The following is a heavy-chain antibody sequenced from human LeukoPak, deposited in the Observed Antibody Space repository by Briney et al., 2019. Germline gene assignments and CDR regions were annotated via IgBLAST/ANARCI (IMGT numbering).Heavy chain of an antibody. CDR2: ISHNGSSK. V-gene: IGHV3-30-3*01. CDR3: ARGRSPDYWYFDL. Sequence: PGRSLRLSCAASGFVFGDYAMHWVRQAPGKGLEWAALISHNGSSKYYADSVRGRFTISRGNSNTLYLEMNSLRPEDTAVFYCARGRSPDYWYFDLWGRGTPVTVSS. J-gene: IGHJ2*01. CDR1: GFVFGDYA.